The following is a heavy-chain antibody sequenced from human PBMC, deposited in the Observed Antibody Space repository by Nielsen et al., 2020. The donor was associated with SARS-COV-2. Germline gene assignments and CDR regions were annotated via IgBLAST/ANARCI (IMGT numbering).Heavy chain of an antibody. J-gene: IGHJ4*02. CDR3: ARGGAPFDY. Sequence: SETLSLTCTVSGGSISSYYWSWIRQPPGKGLEWIGYIYYSGSTYYNPSLKSRVTISVDTSKNQFSLKLSSVTAADTAVYYCARGGAPFDYWGQGTLVTVSS. CDR2: IYYSGST. V-gene: IGHV4-59*12. CDR1: GGSISSYY.